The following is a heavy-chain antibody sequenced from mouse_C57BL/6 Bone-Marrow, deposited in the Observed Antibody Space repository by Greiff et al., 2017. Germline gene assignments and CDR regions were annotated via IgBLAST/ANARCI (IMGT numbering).Heavy chain of an antibody. CDR1: GYTFTSYW. D-gene: IGHD1-1*01. CDR3: ARWITTVVATGFDY. CDR2: IDPSDSYT. J-gene: IGHJ2*01. Sequence: QVQLQQPGAELVRPGTSVKLSCKASGYTFTSYWMHWVKQRPGQGLEWIGVIDPSDSYTNYNQKFKGKATFTADTSSSTAYMQLSSLTSEDSAVYYCARWITTVVATGFDYWGQGTALTVSS. V-gene: IGHV1-59*01.